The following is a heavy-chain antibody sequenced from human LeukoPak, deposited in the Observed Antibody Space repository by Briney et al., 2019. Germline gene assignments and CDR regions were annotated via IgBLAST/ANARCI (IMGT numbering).Heavy chain of an antibody. D-gene: IGHD2-15*01. J-gene: IGHJ4*02. Sequence: PGGSLRLSCAASGFTFSSYGMHWVRQAPGKGLEWVAVIWYDGSNKYYADSVKGRFTISRDNSKNTLYLQMNSLRAEDTAVYYCAKDVISGGSAVVTSNYFDYWGQGTLVTVSS. CDR2: IWYDGSNK. CDR3: AKDVISGGSAVVTSNYFDY. CDR1: GFTFSSYG. V-gene: IGHV3-30*02.